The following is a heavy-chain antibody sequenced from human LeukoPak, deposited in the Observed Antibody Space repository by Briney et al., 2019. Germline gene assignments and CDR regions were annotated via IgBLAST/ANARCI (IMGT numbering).Heavy chain of an antibody. CDR1: GYTFTGYY. J-gene: IGHJ4*02. CDR2: LNPNSGDT. Sequence: ASVKVSCKASGYTFTGYYMHWVRQAPGQGLEWMGWLNPNSGDTNHAQRFQGRVTMTRGTSIRTAYMELSRLRSDDTAVYYCARADYYDSSGYTSIDYWGQGTLVTVSS. CDR3: ARADYYDSSGYTSIDY. V-gene: IGHV1-2*02. D-gene: IGHD3-22*01.